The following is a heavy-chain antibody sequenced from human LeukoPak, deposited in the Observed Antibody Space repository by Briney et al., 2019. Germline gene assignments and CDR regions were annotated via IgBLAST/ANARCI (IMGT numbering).Heavy chain of an antibody. CDR1: GGSISSGSYY. V-gene: IGHV4-61*02. CDR2: IYTSGST. Sequence: SETLSLTCTVSGGSISSGSYYRTWIRQPAGKGLEGIGRIYTSGSTNYNPSLKSRVTISGDTSKNQFSLKLSSVTAADTAVYYCARVPTAILVLDYWGQGTLVTVSS. D-gene: IGHD2-2*01. J-gene: IGHJ4*02. CDR3: ARVPTAILVLDY.